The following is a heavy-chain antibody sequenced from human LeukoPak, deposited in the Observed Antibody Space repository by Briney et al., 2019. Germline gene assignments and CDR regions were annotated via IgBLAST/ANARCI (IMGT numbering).Heavy chain of an antibody. Sequence: GGSLRLSCAASGFTFSSYAMTWVRQAPGKGLEWVSTLSGNGGSTYYADSVKGRFTIARDNSRNTLYLQMNSLRVDDTAVYYCVKVIVTTSEKGGAFHVWGQGTMVTVSS. D-gene: IGHD5-12*01. CDR3: VKVIVTTSEKGGAFHV. J-gene: IGHJ3*01. CDR1: GFTFSSYA. CDR2: LSGNGGST. V-gene: IGHV3-23*01.